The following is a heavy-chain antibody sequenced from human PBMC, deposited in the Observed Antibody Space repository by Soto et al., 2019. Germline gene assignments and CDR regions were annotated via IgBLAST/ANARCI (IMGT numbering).Heavy chain of an antibody. CDR2: ISSSSSYI. CDR3: ARDTVAAAGSLYFQH. D-gene: IGHD6-13*01. Sequence: GGSLRLSCAASGFTFSSYSMNWVRQAPGKGLEWVSSISSSSSYIYYADSVKGRFTISRDNAKNSLYLQMNSLRAEDTAVYYCARDTVAAAGSLYFQHWGQGTLVTVSS. CDR1: GFTFSSYS. V-gene: IGHV3-21*01. J-gene: IGHJ1*01.